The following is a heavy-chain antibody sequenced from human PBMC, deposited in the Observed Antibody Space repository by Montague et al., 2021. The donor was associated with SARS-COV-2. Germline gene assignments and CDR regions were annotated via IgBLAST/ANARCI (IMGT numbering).Heavy chain of an antibody. CDR2: SYSTDAI. CDR3: ARTRANYGWGSFDV. V-gene: IGHV2-26*03. CDR1: GFSLTNSIMG. Sequence: VKPTQTLTLTCTISGFSLTNSIMGVSWVRQPPGKALEWLAHSYSTDAIAYTASLRSRLTISKDTAKSQVVLTMTNVGPVDTGTYFCARTRANYGWGSFDVWGQGTMVIVSS. D-gene: IGHD4-17*01. J-gene: IGHJ3*01.